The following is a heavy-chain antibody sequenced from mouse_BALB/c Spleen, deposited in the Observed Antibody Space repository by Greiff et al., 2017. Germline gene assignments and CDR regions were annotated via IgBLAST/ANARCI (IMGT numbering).Heavy chain of an antibody. D-gene: IGHD1-1*01. CDR3: ARGVVATEDFAY. J-gene: IGHJ3*01. V-gene: IGHV3-6*02. CDR1: GYSITSGYY. Sequence: DVKLQESGPGLVKPSQSLSLTCSVTGYSITSGYYWNWIRQFPGNKLEWMGYISYDGSNNYNPSLKNRISITRDTSKNQFFLKLNSVTTEDTATYYCARGVVATEDFAYWGQGTLVTVSA. CDR2: ISYDGSN.